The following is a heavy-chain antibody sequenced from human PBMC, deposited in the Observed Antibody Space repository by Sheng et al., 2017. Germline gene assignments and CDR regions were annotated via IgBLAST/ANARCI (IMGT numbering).Heavy chain of an antibody. CDR2: ISWDGGVT. CDR3: AKASYAYTSLFEY. J-gene: IGHJ4*02. Sequence: EVQLVESGGVVVQPGGSLRLSCAASGFTFHDYTMHWVRQAPGKGLEWVSLISWDGGVTYYADSVKGRFTISRDNSKNSLYLQMNSLRTEDTALYYCAKASYAYTSLFEYWGQGTLVTVSS. CDR1: GFTFHDYT. D-gene: IGHD5-12*01. V-gene: IGHV3-43*01.